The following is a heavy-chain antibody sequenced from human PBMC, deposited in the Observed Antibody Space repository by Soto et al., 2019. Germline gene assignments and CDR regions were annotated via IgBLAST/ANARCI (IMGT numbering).Heavy chain of an antibody. D-gene: IGHD1-26*01. CDR2: IKHDGSEK. CDR1: GFTFSSFW. Sequence: GGSLRLSCAASGFTFSSFWMTWVRQAPGKGLEWVANIKHDGSEKYYVESVKGRFTISRDNARNSLFLEMKSLRSEDTAVYSCVRDRSGSYLEGFDYWGQGTLVTVSS. V-gene: IGHV3-7*01. CDR3: VRDRSGSYLEGFDY. J-gene: IGHJ4*02.